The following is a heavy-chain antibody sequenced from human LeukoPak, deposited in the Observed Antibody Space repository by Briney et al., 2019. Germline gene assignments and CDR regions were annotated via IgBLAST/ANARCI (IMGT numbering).Heavy chain of an antibody. J-gene: IGHJ4*02. D-gene: IGHD5-24*01. CDR3: ARGPLSRVGGGYNLPDY. Sequence: SVKVSCKASGGTFSSYAISWVRQAPGQGLEWMGGIIPIFGTANYAQKFQGRVTITADESTSTAYMELSSLRSEDTAVYYCARGPLSRVGGGYNLPDYWGQGTLVTVSS. V-gene: IGHV1-69*13. CDR1: GGTFSSYA. CDR2: IIPIFGTA.